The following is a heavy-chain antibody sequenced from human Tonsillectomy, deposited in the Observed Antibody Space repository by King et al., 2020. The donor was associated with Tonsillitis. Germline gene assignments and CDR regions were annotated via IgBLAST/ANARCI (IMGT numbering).Heavy chain of an antibody. V-gene: IGHV4-30-4*01. CDR1: GGSISSGDYY. CDR2: IYYSGST. Sequence: QLQESGPGLVKPSQTLSLTCTVSGGSISSGDYYWSWIRQPPEKGLEWIGYIYYSGSTYYNPSLKSRITISVDTSKNQFSLKLRSVTAADTAVYYCARDRYGSDAFDIWGQGTMVTVSS. J-gene: IGHJ3*02. CDR3: ARDRYGSDAFDI. D-gene: IGHD5-18*01.